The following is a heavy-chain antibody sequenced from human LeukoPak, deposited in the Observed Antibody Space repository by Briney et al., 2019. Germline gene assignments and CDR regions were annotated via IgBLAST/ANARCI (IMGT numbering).Heavy chain of an antibody. V-gene: IGHV3-23*01. J-gene: IGHJ4*02. D-gene: IGHD3-22*01. CDR1: GFTFSSYA. CDR3: AKDGLPYYYDSSGYYLDY. CDR2: ISGSGGST. Sequence: PGGSLRLSCAASGFTFSSYAMSWVRQAPGKGLEWVSAISGSGGSTYYADSVKGRFTISRDNSKNTLYLQINSLRAEDTGVYYCAKDGLPYYYDSSGYYLDYWGQGTLVTVSS.